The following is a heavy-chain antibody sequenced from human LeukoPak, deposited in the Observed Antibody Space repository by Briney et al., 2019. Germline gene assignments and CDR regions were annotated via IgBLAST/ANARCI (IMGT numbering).Heavy chain of an antibody. CDR3: ARHCSSTNCRAY. Sequence: PGGSLRLSCVASGFMFSGYWMSWVRQPPGKGLEWVANINQGASEKYYVDSVKGRFTISRDNAKNSLYLQMNSLRAEDTAVYYCARHCSSTNCRAYWGQGTLVTVSS. D-gene: IGHD2-2*01. CDR2: INQGASEK. CDR1: GFMFSGYW. J-gene: IGHJ4*02. V-gene: IGHV3-7*01.